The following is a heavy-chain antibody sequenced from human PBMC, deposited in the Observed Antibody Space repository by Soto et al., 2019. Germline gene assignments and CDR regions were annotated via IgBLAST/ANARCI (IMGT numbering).Heavy chain of an antibody. CDR1: GFTFNNYA. D-gene: IGHD1-20*01. V-gene: IGHV3-23*01. J-gene: IGHJ4*02. CDR3: AKDYNGNRNFDY. CDR2: ISGGGGST. Sequence: EVLLLESGGGLVQPGGSLTLSCAASGFTFNNYAMTWVRQTPGKRLEWVSAISGGGGSTYYADSVKGRFTISRDNSKDALYLQMNSLRVEDTAIYYWAKDYNGNRNFDYWGQGTLVTVSS.